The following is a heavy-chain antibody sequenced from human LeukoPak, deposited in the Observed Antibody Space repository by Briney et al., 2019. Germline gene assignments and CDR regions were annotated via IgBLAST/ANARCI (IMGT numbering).Heavy chain of an antibody. CDR3: ARDPGYGSDWYFDL. J-gene: IGHJ2*01. CDR1: GFTFSSYG. Sequence: PGRSLRLSCAASGFTFSSYGMNWVRQAPGKGLEWVSCISSSSGYIYYADSVKGRFTISRDNAKNSLYLQMNTLRAEDTAVYYCARDPGYGSDWYFDLWGRGTLVTVSS. D-gene: IGHD3-10*01. V-gene: IGHV3-21*01. CDR2: ISSSSGYI.